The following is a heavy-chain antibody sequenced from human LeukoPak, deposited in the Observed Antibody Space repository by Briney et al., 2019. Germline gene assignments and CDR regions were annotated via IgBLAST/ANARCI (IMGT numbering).Heavy chain of an antibody. J-gene: IGHJ4*02. CDR2: IKSSNT. Sequence: SETLSLTCTVSGGSISSDRFYWTWVRPPAGQGLEWFGRIKSSNTNYNPSLKSRVSISLDTSTNQFSLKLSSLTAADTAVYYCARVPDWTYVPDYWGQGTLVTVS. D-gene: IGHD3-16*01. CDR1: GGSISSDRFY. CDR3: ARVPDWTYVPDY. V-gene: IGHV4-61*02.